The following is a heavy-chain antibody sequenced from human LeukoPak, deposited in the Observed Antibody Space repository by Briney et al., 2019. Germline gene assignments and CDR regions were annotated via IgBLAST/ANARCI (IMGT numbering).Heavy chain of an antibody. J-gene: IGHJ5*02. CDR1: GYTFTSYG. Sequence: GASVKVSCKASGYTFTSYGISWVRQAPGKGLEWMGGFDPEDGETIYAQKFQGRVTMTEDTSTDTAYMELSSLRSEDTAVYYCATVAAVNWFDPWGQGTLVTVSS. V-gene: IGHV1-24*01. CDR3: ATVAAVNWFDP. CDR2: FDPEDGET. D-gene: IGHD6-13*01.